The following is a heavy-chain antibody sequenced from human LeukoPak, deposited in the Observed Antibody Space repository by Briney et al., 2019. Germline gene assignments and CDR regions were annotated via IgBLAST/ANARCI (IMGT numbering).Heavy chain of an antibody. Sequence: GGSLRLSCAASGFTFSSYAMSWVRQAPGKGLEWVSAISGSGGSTYYADSVKGRFTISRDNSKNTLYLQMNSLRAEDTAVYYCAKLPNYYDSSGSWFDPWGQGTLVTVSS. CDR1: GFTFSSYA. D-gene: IGHD3-22*01. CDR2: ISGSGGST. V-gene: IGHV3-23*01. J-gene: IGHJ5*02. CDR3: AKLPNYYDSSGSWFDP.